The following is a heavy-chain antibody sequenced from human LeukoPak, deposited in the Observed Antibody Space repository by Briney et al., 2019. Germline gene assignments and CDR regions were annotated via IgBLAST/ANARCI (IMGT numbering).Heavy chain of an antibody. J-gene: IGHJ3*02. D-gene: IGHD3-22*01. Sequence: SETLSLTCTVSGGSISRGSYYWSWIRQPAGKGLEWIGRIYTSGSTNYNPSLKSRVTISVDTTKNQFSLELSSVTAADTAVYYCARWDSSGYYFDAFDIWGQGTMVTVSS. CDR3: ARWDSSGYYFDAFDI. CDR2: IYTSGST. V-gene: IGHV4-61*02. CDR1: GGSISRGSYY.